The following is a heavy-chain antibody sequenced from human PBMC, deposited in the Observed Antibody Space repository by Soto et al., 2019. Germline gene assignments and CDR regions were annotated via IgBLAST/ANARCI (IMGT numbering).Heavy chain of an antibody. V-gene: IGHV2-5*02. J-gene: IGHJ6*02. CDR2: IYWDDDK. CDR1: GFSLSTSGVG. CDR3: IQSRCGGDCLQSYASHYYYGMDV. Sequence: QITLKESGPTLVKPTQPLTLTCTFSGFSLSTSGVGVGWIRQPPGKALEWLALIYWDDDKRYSPSLRSRLTINKDTSKNQMVLTMTNMDPVDTATYYCIQSRCGGDCLQSYASHYYYGMDVWGQGTTVTVSS. D-gene: IGHD2-21*02.